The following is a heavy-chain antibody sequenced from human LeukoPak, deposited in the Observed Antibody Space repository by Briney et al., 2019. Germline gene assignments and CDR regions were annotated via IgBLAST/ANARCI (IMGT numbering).Heavy chain of an antibody. Sequence: TSETLSLTCTVSGGSISSYYWIWIRQPPGEGLEWIGDIYYSGRTNYNPSLKSRVTTSLDTSKNQISLKLSSVTAADTAVYYCARPQTMGSSSPLGYWGQGTPVTVSS. D-gene: IGHD2-2*01. CDR1: GGSISSYY. CDR3: ARPQTMGSSSPLGY. J-gene: IGHJ4*02. V-gene: IGHV4-59*01. CDR2: IYYSGRT.